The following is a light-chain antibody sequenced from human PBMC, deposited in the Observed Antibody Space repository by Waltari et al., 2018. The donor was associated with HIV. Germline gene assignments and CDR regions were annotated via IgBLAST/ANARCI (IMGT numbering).Light chain of an antibody. CDR3: QSYDSSLSGPVV. J-gene: IGLJ2*01. CDR2: GNS. V-gene: IGLV1-40*01. CDR1: SSNIGDGYD. Sequence: QSVLTQPPSVSGAPGQRVTIPCTGSSSNIGDGYDVHWYQQLPGTAPKLLIYGNSNRPSGVPDRFSGSKSGTSASLAITGLQAEDEADYYCQSYDSSLSGPVVFGGGTKLTVL.